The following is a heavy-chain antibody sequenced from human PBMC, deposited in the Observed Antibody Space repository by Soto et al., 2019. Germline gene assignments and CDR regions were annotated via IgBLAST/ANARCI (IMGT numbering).Heavy chain of an antibody. CDR3: ARDPPYCTNGVCCNANYYYGMEV. Sequence: SVKVSCKASGGTFSSYAISWVRQAPGQGLEWMGGIIPIFGTANYAQKFQGRVTITADESTSTAYMELSSLRSEDTAVYYCARDPPYCTNGVCCNANYYYGMEVWGQGTTVTVSS. CDR2: IIPIFGTA. CDR1: GGTFSSYA. V-gene: IGHV1-69*13. J-gene: IGHJ6*02. D-gene: IGHD2-8*01.